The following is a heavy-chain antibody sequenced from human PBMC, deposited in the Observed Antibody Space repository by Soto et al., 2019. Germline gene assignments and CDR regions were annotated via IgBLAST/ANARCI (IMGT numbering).Heavy chain of an antibody. J-gene: IGHJ3*02. Sequence: EVQLLESGGGLVQPGGSLRLSCAASGFTFSTYPMSWVRQAPGKGLEWVSGICGSCGSTYYADSVQGRFTISRDNSKNTLYLQMNSLRAEDTAVYYCATEYDSSGMFLNDAFENWGQGTGVTVSS. CDR1: GFTFSTYP. V-gene: IGHV3-23*01. CDR3: ATEYDSSGMFLNDAFEN. D-gene: IGHD3-22*01. CDR2: ICGSCGST.